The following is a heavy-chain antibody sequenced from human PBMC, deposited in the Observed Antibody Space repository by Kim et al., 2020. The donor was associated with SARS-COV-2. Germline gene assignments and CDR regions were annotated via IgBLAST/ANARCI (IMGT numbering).Heavy chain of an antibody. J-gene: IGHJ6*02. CDR2: IYYSGST. CDR1: GGSISSSSYY. CDR3: ARLSYGDYPYYYGMDV. D-gene: IGHD4-17*01. V-gene: IGHV4-39*01. Sequence: SETLSLTCTVSGGSISSSSYYWGWIRQPPGKGLEWIGSIYYSGSTYYNPSLKSRVTISVDTSKNQFSLKLSSVTAADTAVYYCARLSYGDYPYYYGMDVWGQGTTVTVSS.